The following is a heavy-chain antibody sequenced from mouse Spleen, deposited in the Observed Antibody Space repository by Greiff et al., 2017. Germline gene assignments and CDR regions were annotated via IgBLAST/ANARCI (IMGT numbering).Heavy chain of an antibody. CDR2: IDPETGGT. J-gene: IGHJ2*01. CDR1: GYTFTDYE. Sequence: QVQLQQSGAELVRPGASVTLSCKASGYTFTDYEMHWVKQTPVHGLEWIGAIDPETGGTAYNQKFKGKAILTADKSSSTAYMELRSLTSEDSAVYYCTKDYYWFDYWGQGTTLTVSS. V-gene: IGHV1-15*01. CDR3: TKDYYWFDY. D-gene: IGHD1-1*02.